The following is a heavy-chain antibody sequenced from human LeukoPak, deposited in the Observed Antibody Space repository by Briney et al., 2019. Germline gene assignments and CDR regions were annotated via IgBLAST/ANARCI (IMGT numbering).Heavy chain of an antibody. CDR2: ISSSSSYI. Sequence: PGGSLRLSCAASGFTFSTYWMHWVRQAPGKGLVWVSSISSSSSYIYYADSVKGRFTISRDNAKNSLYLQMNSLRAEDTAVYYCAREVVTAIPGVDYWGQGTLVTVSS. CDR3: AREVVTAIPGVDY. J-gene: IGHJ4*02. D-gene: IGHD2-21*02. V-gene: IGHV3-21*01. CDR1: GFTFSTYW.